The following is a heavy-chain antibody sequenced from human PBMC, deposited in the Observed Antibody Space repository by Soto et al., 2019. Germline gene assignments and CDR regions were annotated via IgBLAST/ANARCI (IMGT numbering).Heavy chain of an antibody. CDR2: IYYSGST. CDR1: GGSISSGGYY. CDR3: AINLHYSRLLYGMDV. V-gene: IGHV4-31*11. D-gene: IGHD6-13*01. Sequence: QVQLQESGPGLVKPSQTLSLTCAVSGGSISSGGYYWSWIRQHPGKGLEWIGYIYYSGSTYYNPSLKSRLTISVHTSTTQCSLKLSFVTAADSAVYFCAINLHYSRLLYGMDVWGQGTPVTASS. J-gene: IGHJ6*02.